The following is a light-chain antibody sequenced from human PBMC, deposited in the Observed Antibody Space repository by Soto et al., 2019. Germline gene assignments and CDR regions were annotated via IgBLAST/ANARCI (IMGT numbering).Light chain of an antibody. J-gene: IGKJ1*01. Sequence: EIALTQSPGTLSLSPGESATLLCRASQSIHSRYLAWYQQKPGQAPRLLIYGASSRATGIPDRFSGSGSGTDFTLTISRLEPEDFAVYYCQQYGRSPTTFGQGTKVDIK. CDR1: QSIHSRY. CDR2: GAS. V-gene: IGKV3-20*01. CDR3: QQYGRSPTT.